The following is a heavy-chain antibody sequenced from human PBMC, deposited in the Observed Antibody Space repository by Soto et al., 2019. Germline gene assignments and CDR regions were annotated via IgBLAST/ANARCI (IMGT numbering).Heavy chain of an antibody. Sequence: PSETLSLTCTVSGGSVISGSFYWMWIRRPPGKGLEWIGYFYDSGSTNYNPSLRSRVTISVDTSKNQFSLKLSSVTAADTAVYYCAASAPPATNYYYAMDVWGQGTTVTVSS. D-gene: IGHD5-12*01. V-gene: IGHV4-61*01. CDR2: FYDSGST. CDR3: AASAPPATNYYYAMDV. CDR1: GGSVISGSFY. J-gene: IGHJ6*02.